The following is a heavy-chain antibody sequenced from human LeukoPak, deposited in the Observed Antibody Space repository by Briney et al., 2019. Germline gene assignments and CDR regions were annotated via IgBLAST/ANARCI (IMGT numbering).Heavy chain of an antibody. CDR1: GFTFSSYG. CDR3: ARPAYTAAYDL. Sequence: HPGGSLRLSCAASGFTFSSYGMHWVRQAPGKGLEWVANMKGDGSEIHYVDSVKGRFTISRDNARNSLFLQMNGLRPEDTAVYYCARPAYTAAYDLWGQGTMVTVSS. CDR2: MKGDGSEI. D-gene: IGHD3-16*01. V-gene: IGHV3-7*01. J-gene: IGHJ3*01.